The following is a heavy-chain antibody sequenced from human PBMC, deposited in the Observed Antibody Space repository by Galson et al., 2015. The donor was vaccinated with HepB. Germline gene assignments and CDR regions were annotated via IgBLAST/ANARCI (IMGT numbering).Heavy chain of an antibody. J-gene: IGHJ1*01. CDR1: EFTFSCCA. V-gene: IGHV3-74*01. Sequence: SLRLSCAVSEFTFSCCAMSWVRQAPGKGLVWVSCIKSDGRITNYADSVKGRFSISRDNAKNTLYLQMDSLRAEETAVYYCARGSAIGATVKGYFHHWGQGTLVTVSS. CDR3: ARGSAIGATVKGYFHH. D-gene: IGHD6-25*01. CDR2: IKSDGRIT.